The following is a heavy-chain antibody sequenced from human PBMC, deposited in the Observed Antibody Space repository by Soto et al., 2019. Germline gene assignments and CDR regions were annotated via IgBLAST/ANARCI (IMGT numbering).Heavy chain of an antibody. CDR3: ARNWSGYDYYFCMDV. D-gene: IGHD3-3*01. Sequence: GGSLRLSCAASGFTFSSYGMYWVRQAPGKGLEWVAVIWYDGSNKYYADSVKGRFTISRDNSKNTLYLQMNSMRAEDTAVYYCARNWSGYDYYFCMDVWGQGTTVTVSS. CDR2: IWYDGSNK. J-gene: IGHJ6*02. CDR1: GFTFSSYG. V-gene: IGHV3-33*01.